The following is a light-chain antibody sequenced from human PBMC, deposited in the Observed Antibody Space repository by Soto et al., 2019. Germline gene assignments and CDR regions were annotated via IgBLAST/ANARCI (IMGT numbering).Light chain of an antibody. V-gene: IGLV2-14*01. J-gene: IGLJ1*01. Sequence: QSALTQPASVSGSPGQSITISCTGTSSDVGGYNYVSWYQQHPGKAPKLMIYDVSNRPSGVSNRFSGSKSGNTASLTISGLQAEDEADYYCISYTSRSTLYVFGTGTKLTVL. CDR2: DVS. CDR1: SSDVGGYNY. CDR3: ISYTSRSTLYV.